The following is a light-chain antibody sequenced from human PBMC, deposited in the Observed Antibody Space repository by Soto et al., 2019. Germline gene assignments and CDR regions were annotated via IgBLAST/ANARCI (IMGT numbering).Light chain of an antibody. CDR2: GAS. CDR1: ERGSRN. J-gene: IGKJ5*01. Sequence: IVMPQSPATLSVTPGERATLSYRASERGSRNLACYQQRRSDAPRLRSYGASARATGFPARCSGSGSGLDFTLTISSLAPEDFAVYYCQQRSNWPITFGEGTRLE. CDR3: QQRSNWPIT. V-gene: IGKV3-15*01.